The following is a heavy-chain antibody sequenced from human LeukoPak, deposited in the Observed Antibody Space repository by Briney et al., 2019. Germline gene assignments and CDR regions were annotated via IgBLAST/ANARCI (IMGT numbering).Heavy chain of an antibody. CDR1: GYTFTSYG. V-gene: IGHV1-18*01. Sequence: GASVKVSCKASGYTFTSYGISWVRQAPGQGLEWMGWISAYNGNTNYAQKLQGRVTMTTDTSTSTAYMELRSLRSDDTAAYYCARGVGCSGGSCYSAHNDYWGQGTLVTVSS. D-gene: IGHD2-15*01. CDR3: ARGVGCSGGSCYSAHNDY. J-gene: IGHJ4*02. CDR2: ISAYNGNT.